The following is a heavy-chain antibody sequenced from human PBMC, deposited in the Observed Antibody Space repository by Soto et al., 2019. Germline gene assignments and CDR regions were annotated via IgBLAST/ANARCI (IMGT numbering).Heavy chain of an antibody. D-gene: IGHD6-19*01. Sequence: SETLSLTCTVSGGSISSGDYYWSWIRQPPGKGLEWIGYIYYSGSTYYNPSLKSRVTISVDTSKNQFSLKLSSVTAADTAVYYCARGIAVAGTIRTRFDYWGQGTLVTVSS. CDR1: GGSISSGDYY. CDR3: ARGIAVAGTIRTRFDY. J-gene: IGHJ4*02. V-gene: IGHV4-30-4*01. CDR2: IYYSGST.